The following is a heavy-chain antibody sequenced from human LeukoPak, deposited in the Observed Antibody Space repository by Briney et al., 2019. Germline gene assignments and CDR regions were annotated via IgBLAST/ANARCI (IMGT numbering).Heavy chain of an antibody. J-gene: IGHJ3*02. CDR3: ARRLLTTAGGTFDI. CDR1: GYLFTNYW. Sequence: GESLKISCKGSGYLFTNYWIGWVRQMPGKGLEWMGIIYPGDSDTTYSPSFQGQVTMSADKSSSTAFLQWSSLKASDTAMYYCARRLLTTAGGTFDIWGQGTMVTVSS. CDR2: IYPGDSDT. V-gene: IGHV5-51*01. D-gene: IGHD4-23*01.